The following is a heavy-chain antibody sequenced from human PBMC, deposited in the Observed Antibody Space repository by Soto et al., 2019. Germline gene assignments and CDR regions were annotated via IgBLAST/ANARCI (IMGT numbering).Heavy chain of an antibody. D-gene: IGHD2-15*01. CDR2: IIPMYGTA. CDR1: GGNFDSYA. V-gene: IGHV1-69*06. CDR3: ARGLSYCSGGSCYIFQQ. J-gene: IGHJ1*01. Sequence: QVQLVQSGAEVKKPGSSVKVSCRASGGNFDSYAISWVRQAPGQGLEWMGGIIPMYGTANYAQKFQDRVTFTADKSKSKAYMDMRSLRSDDTAVFYCARGLSYCSGGSCYIFQQWGQGTLVTVSS.